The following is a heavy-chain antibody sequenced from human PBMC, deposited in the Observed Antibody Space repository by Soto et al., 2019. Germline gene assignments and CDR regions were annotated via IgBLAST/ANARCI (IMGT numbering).Heavy chain of an antibody. Sequence: QVQLVQSGAEVKKPGSSVKVSCKASGGTFSSYAISWVRQAPGQGLEWMGGIIPIFGTANYAQKFQGRVTITADESTSTAYMERSSLRSEDTAVYYCARNGYYYDSSGYLSGDGMDVWGQGTTVTVSS. D-gene: IGHD3-22*01. V-gene: IGHV1-69*01. CDR1: GGTFSSYA. CDR3: ARNGYYYDSSGYLSGDGMDV. J-gene: IGHJ6*02. CDR2: IIPIFGTA.